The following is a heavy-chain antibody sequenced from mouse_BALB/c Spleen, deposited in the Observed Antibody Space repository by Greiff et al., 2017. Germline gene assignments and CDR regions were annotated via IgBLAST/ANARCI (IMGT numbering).Heavy chain of an antibody. J-gene: IGHJ2*01. D-gene: IGHD1-1*01. V-gene: IGHV3-2*02. CDR2: ISYSGST. CDR3: ARLTTVRNFDY. Sequence: DVQLQESGPGLVKPSQSLSLTCTVTGYSITSDYAWNWIRQFPGNKLEWMGYISYSGSTSYNPSLKSRISITRDTSKNQFFLQLNSVTTEDTATYYCARLTTVRNFDYWGQGTTLTVSS. CDR1: GYSITSDYA.